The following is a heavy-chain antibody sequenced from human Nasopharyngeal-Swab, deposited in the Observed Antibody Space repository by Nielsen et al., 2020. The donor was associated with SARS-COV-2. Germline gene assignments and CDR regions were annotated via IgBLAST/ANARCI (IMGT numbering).Heavy chain of an antibody. CDR2: ISSSSSTI. J-gene: IGHJ4*02. V-gene: IGHV3-48*04. Sequence: VRQAHGKGLEWVSYISSSSSTIYYADSVKGRFTISRDNAKNSLYLQMNSLRAEDTAVYYCARDSSWGRDGYYRGDYWGQGTLVTVSS. CDR3: ARDSSWGRDGYYRGDY. D-gene: IGHD5-24*01.